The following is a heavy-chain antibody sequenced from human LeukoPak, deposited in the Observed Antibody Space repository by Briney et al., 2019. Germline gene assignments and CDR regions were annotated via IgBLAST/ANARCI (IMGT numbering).Heavy chain of an antibody. D-gene: IGHD1-26*01. CDR3: ASDGGSYRNWFDP. J-gene: IGHJ5*02. V-gene: IGHV4-61*02. Sequence: SETLSLTCTVSGGSISSGSYYWSWIRQPAGKGLEWIGRIYTSGSTNYNPSLKSRVTISVDTSKNQFSLKLSSVTAADTAVYYRASDGGSYRNWFDPWGQGTLVTVSS. CDR2: IYTSGST. CDR1: GGSISSGSYY.